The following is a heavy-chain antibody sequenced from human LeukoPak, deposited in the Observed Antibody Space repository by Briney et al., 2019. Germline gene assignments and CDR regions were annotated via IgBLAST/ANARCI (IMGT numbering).Heavy chain of an antibody. D-gene: IGHD1-14*01. V-gene: IGHV1-8*01. Sequence: ASVKVSCKTSGYTFSTYEINWVRQAAGQGLEWMGWMHPNSGDTDYAQKFQGRVTMTRDTSIKTVYMELSSLRSEDTAVYYCTRGPRNDPWGQGTLVTVSS. CDR1: GYTFSTYE. CDR2: MHPNSGDT. CDR3: TRGPRNDP. J-gene: IGHJ5*02.